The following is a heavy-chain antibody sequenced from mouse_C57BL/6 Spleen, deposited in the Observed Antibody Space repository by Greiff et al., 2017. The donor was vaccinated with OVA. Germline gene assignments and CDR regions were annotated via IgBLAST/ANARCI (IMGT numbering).Heavy chain of an antibody. CDR2: ISSGSSTI. J-gene: IGHJ2*01. CDR1: GFTFSDYG. CDR3: ARSSNYYFDY. Sequence: EVQVVESGGGLVKPGGSLKLSCAASGFTFSDYGMHWVRQAPEKGLEWVAYISSGSSTIYSADTVKGRFTISRDNGKNTLFLQMTSLRSEDTAMYYCARSSNYYFDYWGQGTTLTVSS. V-gene: IGHV5-17*01. D-gene: IGHD2-5*01.